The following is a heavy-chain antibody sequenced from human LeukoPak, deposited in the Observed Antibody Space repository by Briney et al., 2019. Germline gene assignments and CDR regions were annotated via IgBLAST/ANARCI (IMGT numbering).Heavy chain of an antibody. V-gene: IGHV4-34*01. J-gene: IGHJ4*02. Sequence: GSLRLSCAASGFTFSSYAMSWIRQPPGKGLEWIGEINHSGSTNYNPSLKSRVTISVDTSKNQFSLKLSSVTAADTAVYYCARGRRSPSSAVFDYWGQGTLVTVSS. CDR3: ARGRRSPSSAVFDY. CDR1: GFTFSSYA. CDR2: INHSGST.